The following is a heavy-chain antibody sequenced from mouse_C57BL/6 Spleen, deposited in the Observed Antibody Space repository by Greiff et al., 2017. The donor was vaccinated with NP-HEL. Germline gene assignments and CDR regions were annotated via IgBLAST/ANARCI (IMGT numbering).Heavy chain of an antibody. CDR3: ARGGAVVPLDY. CDR2: IYPGSGNT. Sequence: VQLQQSGAELVRPGASVKLSCKASGYTFTDYYINWVKQRPGQGLEWIARIYPGSGNTYYNEKFKGKATLTAEKSSSTAYMQLSSLTSEDSAVYFCARGGAVVPLDYWGQGTTLTVSS. V-gene: IGHV1-76*01. CDR1: GYTFTDYY. J-gene: IGHJ2*01. D-gene: IGHD1-1*01.